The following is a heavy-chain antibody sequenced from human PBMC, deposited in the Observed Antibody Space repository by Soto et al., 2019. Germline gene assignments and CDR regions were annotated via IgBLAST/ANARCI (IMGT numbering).Heavy chain of an antibody. CDR1: GYSISSGYY. J-gene: IGHJ6*02. V-gene: IGHV4-38-2*02. CDR3: ARDTWGITMVRGVISGGMDV. CDR2: IYHSGST. Sequence: SETLSLTCAVSGYSISSGYYWGWIRQPPGKGLEWIGSIYHSGSTYYNPSLKSRVTIPVDTSKNQFSLKLSSVTAADTAVYYCARDTWGITMVRGVISGGMDVWGQGTTVTVSS. D-gene: IGHD3-10*01.